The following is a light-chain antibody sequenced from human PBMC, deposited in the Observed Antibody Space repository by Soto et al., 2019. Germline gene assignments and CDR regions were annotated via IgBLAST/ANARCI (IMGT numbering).Light chain of an antibody. Sequence: IQLTQSPSSLSASVGDRVTITCQASQDIDKNLNWYQQKPGKAPKLLIYDASSLQTGVPSRFSASGSATDFTFTISSLQPEDIATYYCQQYDNLLPITFGQGTRLEIK. CDR1: QDIDKN. V-gene: IGKV1-33*01. CDR3: QQYDNLLPIT. CDR2: DAS. J-gene: IGKJ5*01.